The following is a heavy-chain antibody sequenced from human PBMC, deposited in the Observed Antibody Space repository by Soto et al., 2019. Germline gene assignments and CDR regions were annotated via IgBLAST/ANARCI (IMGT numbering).Heavy chain of an antibody. Sequence: SETLSLRWAVAGGSSGGGGDCWSRIQQHPGKGLEWIGYIYDSGSTNYNPSLKSRVTISVDTSKNQFSLKLSSVTAADTAVYYCAREGVVRGVTGYYYYYGMDVWGQRTTVTVSS. D-gene: IGHD3-10*02. J-gene: IGHJ6*02. V-gene: IGHV4-61*08. CDR1: GGSSGGGGDC. CDR2: IYDSGST. CDR3: AREGVVRGVTGYYYYYGMDV.